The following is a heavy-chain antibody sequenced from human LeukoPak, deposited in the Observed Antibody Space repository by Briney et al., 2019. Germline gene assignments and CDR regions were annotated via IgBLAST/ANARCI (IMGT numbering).Heavy chain of an antibody. J-gene: IGHJ4*02. CDR2: IYYSGST. CDR3: ARGSWQLAEEVY. V-gene: IGHV4-38-2*02. CDR1: GYSISTGYY. D-gene: IGHD6-6*01. Sequence: SETLSLTCTVSGYSISTGYYWNWIRQPAGKGLEWIGRIYYSGSTYYNPSLKSRVTISVDTSKNEFSLKLSSVTAADTAVYYCARGSWQLAEEVYWGQGTLVTVSS.